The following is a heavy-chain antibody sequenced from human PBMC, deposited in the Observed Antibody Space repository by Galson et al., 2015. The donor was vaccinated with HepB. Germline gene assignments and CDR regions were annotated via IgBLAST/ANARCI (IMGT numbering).Heavy chain of an antibody. V-gene: IGHV3-74*01. D-gene: IGHD6-19*01. Sequence: SLRLSCAASGFPFSNYWMHWVRQAPGKELVWVSRIKGDGTTTNYADSVKGRFTVYRDNARNTLYLQMNGLRIKDTAVYYCASLGWYSRDYWGQGALVTVSS. J-gene: IGHJ4*02. CDR1: GFPFSNYW. CDR3: ASLGWYSRDY. CDR2: IKGDGTTT.